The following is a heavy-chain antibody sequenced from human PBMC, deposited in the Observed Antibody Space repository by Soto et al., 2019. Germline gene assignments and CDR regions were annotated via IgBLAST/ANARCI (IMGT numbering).Heavy chain of an antibody. CDR3: ANKVVSGSGSYRGWFDP. D-gene: IGHD3-10*01. CDR2: ISGSGDST. V-gene: IGHV3-23*01. CDR1: GFTFSSYA. J-gene: IGHJ5*02. Sequence: EVQLLESGGGLVQPGGSLRLSCAASGFTFSSYAMNWVRQAPGKGLEWVSIISGSGDSTYYADSVKGRFTISRDNTKNTLYLQMNSLRAEDTAVYYCANKVVSGSGSYRGWFDPWGQGTLVTVSS.